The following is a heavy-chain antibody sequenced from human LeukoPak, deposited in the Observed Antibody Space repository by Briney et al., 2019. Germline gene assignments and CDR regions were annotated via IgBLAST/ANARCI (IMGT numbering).Heavy chain of an antibody. V-gene: IGHV3-11*01. CDR3: AREGNFYDSSGILYYFDY. CDR2: ISSSGSTI. J-gene: IGHJ4*02. D-gene: IGHD3-22*01. Sequence: GGSLRLSCAASGFTFSDYYMSWIRQAPGEGLEWVSYISSSGSTIYYADSVKGRFTISRDNAMNSLYLQMNSLRDEDTAVYYCAREGNFYDSSGILYYFDYWGQGTLVIVSS. CDR1: GFTFSDYY.